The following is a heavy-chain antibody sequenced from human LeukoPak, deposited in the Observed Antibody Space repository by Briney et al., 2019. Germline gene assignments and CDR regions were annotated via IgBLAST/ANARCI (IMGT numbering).Heavy chain of an antibody. J-gene: IGHJ4*02. CDR3: ARGDRSAAGFDY. CDR2: IYSGDRT. Sequence: GGSLRLSCAASGFTFSRYAMTWVRQAPGKGLEWVSVIYSGDRTYYADSVKGRFTISRDNSKNTLFLQMNSLRAEATAVYYGARGDRSAAGFDYWGQGTLVIVSS. CDR1: GFTFSRYA. D-gene: IGHD6-13*01. V-gene: IGHV3-53*01.